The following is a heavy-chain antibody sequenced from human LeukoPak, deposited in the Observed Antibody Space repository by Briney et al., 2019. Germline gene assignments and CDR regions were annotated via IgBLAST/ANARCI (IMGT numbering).Heavy chain of an antibody. Sequence: GGSLRLSCAASGFTFSNYWMHWIRQVPGKGLVWVSHIKYDGSATNYADSVKGRFTISRDNANNTLYLQMNSLRAEDTAVYYCVSGSLQSGYNFDYWGQGALVTVSS. J-gene: IGHJ4*02. CDR3: VSGSLQSGYNFDY. D-gene: IGHD3-3*01. V-gene: IGHV3-74*01. CDR2: IKYDGSAT. CDR1: GFTFSNYW.